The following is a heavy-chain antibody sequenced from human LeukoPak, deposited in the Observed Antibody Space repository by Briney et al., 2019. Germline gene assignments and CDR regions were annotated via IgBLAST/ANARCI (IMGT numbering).Heavy chain of an antibody. D-gene: IGHD1-26*01. CDR1: GGSISSGSYD. CDR3: ARDEWGWFDP. Sequence: SQTLSLTCTVSGGSISSGSYDWSWIRQPAGKGLDWIGRIYTSGSTNYNPSLKGRVTISVDTSKNQFSLKLSSVTAADTAVYYCARDEWGWFDPWGQGTLVTVSS. J-gene: IGHJ5*02. V-gene: IGHV4-61*02. CDR2: IYTSGST.